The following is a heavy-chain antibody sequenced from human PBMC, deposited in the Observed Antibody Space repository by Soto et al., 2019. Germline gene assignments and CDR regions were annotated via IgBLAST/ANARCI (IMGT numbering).Heavy chain of an antibody. CDR3: AKDRVWNPFDD. V-gene: IGHV3-30*18. Sequence: PGGSLRLSCAASGFTFSYYGRHWGRQAPGKGLEWVAVISYDGSKKYSADSVRGRFTISRDNSKNTLYLQMNSLRPQETAVYYSAKDRVWNPFDDWRQRTLVTVSS. CDR1: GFTFSYYG. CDR2: ISYDGSKK. D-gene: IGHD1-1*01. J-gene: IGHJ4*02.